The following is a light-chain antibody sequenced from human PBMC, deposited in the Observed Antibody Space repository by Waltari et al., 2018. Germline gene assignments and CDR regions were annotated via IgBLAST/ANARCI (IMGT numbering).Light chain of an antibody. CDR1: SSDVGRYNW. Sequence: QSALTQPASVSGSPGQSIAISCTGTSSDVGRYNWVSWYQQNPGKAPKVLIFDVSNRPSGVSNRFSGSKSGNTASLTISGLQAEDEADYYCCSYTSGHTMLFGGGTK. J-gene: IGLJ2*01. V-gene: IGLV2-14*01. CDR3: CSYTSGHTML. CDR2: DVS.